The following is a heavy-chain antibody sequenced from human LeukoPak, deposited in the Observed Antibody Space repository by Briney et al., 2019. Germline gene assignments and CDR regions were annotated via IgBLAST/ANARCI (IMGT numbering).Heavy chain of an antibody. V-gene: IGHV3-7*01. D-gene: IGHD6-13*01. Sequence: GGSLRLSCAASGFTFSSSWMSWVRQAPGKGLEWVANIKQDGSEKYYVDSVKGRFTISRDNAKNSLYLQMNSLRAEDTAVYYCAKLSAADAFDIWGQGTMVTVSS. CDR1: GFTFSSSW. CDR2: IKQDGSEK. J-gene: IGHJ3*02. CDR3: AKLSAADAFDI.